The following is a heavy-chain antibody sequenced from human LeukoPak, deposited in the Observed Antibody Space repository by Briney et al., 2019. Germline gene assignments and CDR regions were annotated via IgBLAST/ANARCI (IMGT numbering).Heavy chain of an antibody. J-gene: IGHJ5*02. CDR2: INTDGSGT. CDR1: GFDFSGFS. D-gene: IGHD3-16*01. Sequence: GGSLRLSCVVSGFDFSGFSMSWVRQAPGKGLVWVSRINTDGSGTSYADSVKGRFTISRDNAKNTLYLQMNSLRAEDTAVYYCARGLGSPVPTWFDPWGQGTLVTVSS. V-gene: IGHV3-74*01. CDR3: ARGLGSPVPTWFDP.